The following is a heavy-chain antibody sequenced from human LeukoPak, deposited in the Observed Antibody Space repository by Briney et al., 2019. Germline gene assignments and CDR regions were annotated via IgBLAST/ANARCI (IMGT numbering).Heavy chain of an antibody. J-gene: IGHJ4*02. D-gene: IGHD3-16*01. CDR3: AKVLGVLGDY. Sequence: PGGSLRLSCAASGFTFSSYAMSWVRQAPGKGLEWVSAISGSGGSTYYADSVKGRFTISRDNSKNTLYLQMNSLRAKDTAEYYCAKVLGVLGDYWGQGTLVTVSS. V-gene: IGHV3-23*01. CDR1: GFTFSSYA. CDR2: ISGSGGST.